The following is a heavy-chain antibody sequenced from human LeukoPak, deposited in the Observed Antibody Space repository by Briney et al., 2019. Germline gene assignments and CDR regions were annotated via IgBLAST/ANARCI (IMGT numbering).Heavy chain of an antibody. Sequence: SETLSLTCAVYAGSFSDYYWSWIRQPPGKGLQWIGEINQIGSTNYSPSLKSRVTISVDTSKNQLSLKLSSVTAADTAVYYCASSTDYNSLDAFDIWGQGTMVTVSS. CDR1: AGSFSDYY. D-gene: IGHD3-10*01. CDR2: INQIGST. J-gene: IGHJ3*02. V-gene: IGHV4-34*01. CDR3: ASSTDYNSLDAFDI.